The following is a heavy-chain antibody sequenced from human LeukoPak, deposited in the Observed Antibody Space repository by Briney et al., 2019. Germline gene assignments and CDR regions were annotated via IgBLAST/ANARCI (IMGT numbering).Heavy chain of an antibody. CDR1: GFTFSSYS. D-gene: IGHD5-18*01. CDR2: ISSSSSNI. Sequence: GGSLRLSCAASGFTFSSYSMNWVRQAPGKGLEWVSYISSSSSNIYYADSVKGRFTISRDNAKNSLYLQMNSLRDEDTAVYYCARDASMVRHSWFDPWGQGTLVTVSS. CDR3: ARDASMVRHSWFDP. J-gene: IGHJ5*02. V-gene: IGHV3-48*02.